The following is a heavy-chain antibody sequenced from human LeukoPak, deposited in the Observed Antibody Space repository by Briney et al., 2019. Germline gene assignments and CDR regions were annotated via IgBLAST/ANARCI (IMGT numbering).Heavy chain of an antibody. D-gene: IGHD1/OR15-1a*01. CDR1: GGSISSGGYY. J-gene: IGHJ6*03. CDR3: ARDQLAGTSPPVGNYYYYYYMDV. V-gene: IGHV4-61*08. CDR2: IYHSGST. Sequence: PSETLSLTCTVSGGSISSGGYYWSWIRQPPGKGLEWIGYIYHSGSTYYNPSLKSRVTISVDTSKNQFSLKLSSVTAADTAVYYCARDQLAGTSPPVGNYYYYYYMDVWGKGTTVTVSS.